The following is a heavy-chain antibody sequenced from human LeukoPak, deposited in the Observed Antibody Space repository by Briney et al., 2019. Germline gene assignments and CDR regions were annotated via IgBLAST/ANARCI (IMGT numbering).Heavy chain of an antibody. CDR1: GFTFRSYA. V-gene: IGHV3-30-3*01. J-gene: IGHJ6*02. Sequence: GGSLRLSCAASGFTFRSYAIHWVRQAPGKGLEWVAVISYDGSNKYYADSVKGRFTISRDNSKNTLYLQMNSLRAEDTAVYYCARDSYDSSGYIPPSYYGMDVWGQGTTVTVSS. D-gene: IGHD3-22*01. CDR2: ISYDGSNK. CDR3: ARDSYDSSGYIPPSYYGMDV.